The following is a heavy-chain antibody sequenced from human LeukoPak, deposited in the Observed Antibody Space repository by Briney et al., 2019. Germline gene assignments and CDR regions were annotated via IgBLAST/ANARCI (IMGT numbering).Heavy chain of an antibody. CDR1: GYTFTGYY. CDR2: INPNSGGT. V-gene: IGHV1-2*02. Sequence: ASVKVSCKASGYTFTGYYIHWVRQAPGQGLEWMGWINPNSGGTNYAQKFQGRVTMTRDTSISTAYMELSRLRSDDTAVYYCARAPRLDLRRNWFDPWGQGTLVTVSS. D-gene: IGHD1-7*01. J-gene: IGHJ5*02. CDR3: ARAPRLDLRRNWFDP.